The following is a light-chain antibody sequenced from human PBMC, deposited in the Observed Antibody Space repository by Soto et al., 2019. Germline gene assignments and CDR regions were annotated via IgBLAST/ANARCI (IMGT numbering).Light chain of an antibody. Sequence: QSVLTQPPSASGTPGQRVTISCSGSSSNIGSNTVNWYQQLPGTAPKLLIYANINRPSGVPDRFSGSKSGTSASLAITGLQAEDEADYYCQSYDNSLSGWVFGGGTKVTVL. CDR2: ANI. CDR3: QSYDNSLSGWV. CDR1: SSNIGSNT. J-gene: IGLJ2*01. V-gene: IGLV1-44*01.